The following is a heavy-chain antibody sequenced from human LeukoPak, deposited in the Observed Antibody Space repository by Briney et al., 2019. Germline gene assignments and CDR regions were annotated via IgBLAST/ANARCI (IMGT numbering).Heavy chain of an antibody. CDR2: ISPSAYST. J-gene: IGHJ4*02. CDR1: DFTFGDHY. Sequence: PGGSLRLSCAASDFTFGDHYMTWIRQSPGKGLGWISYISPSAYSTYSADSVKGRFSISRDNAKNSLYLQMNSLRVEDTAIYYCARGKHRFDIWGQGTLVTVSS. CDR3: ARGKHRFDI. V-gene: IGHV3-11*01.